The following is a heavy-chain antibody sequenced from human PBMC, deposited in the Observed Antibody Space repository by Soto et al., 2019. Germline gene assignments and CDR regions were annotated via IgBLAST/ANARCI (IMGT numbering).Heavy chain of an antibody. CDR1: GYTLTELS. Sequence: QVQLVQSGAEVKKPGASVKVSRKVSGYTLTELSMHWVRQAPGKGLEWMGGFDPEDGETIDAQKFQGRVTMTEDTSXXTGYMERSRLRSEDTAVDYCAAPGIAAGVGWYFDLWGGGTLVTVSS. CDR3: AAPGIAAGVGWYFDL. D-gene: IGHD6-13*01. CDR2: FDPEDGET. J-gene: IGHJ2*01. V-gene: IGHV1-24*01.